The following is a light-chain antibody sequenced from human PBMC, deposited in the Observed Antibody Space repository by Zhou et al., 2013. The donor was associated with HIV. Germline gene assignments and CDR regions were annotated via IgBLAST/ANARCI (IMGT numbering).Light chain of an antibody. CDR2: GAS. CDR3: QQYGSSPRT. Sequence: EIVLTQSPATLSLSPGERATLPCRASQSVSSSYLAWYQQKPGQAPRLLIYGASGRATGIPDRFSGSGSGTDFTLTISRLEPEDFAVYYCQQYGSSPRTFGLGDQAGDQT. CDR1: QSVSSSY. V-gene: IGKV3-20*01. J-gene: IGKJ2*01.